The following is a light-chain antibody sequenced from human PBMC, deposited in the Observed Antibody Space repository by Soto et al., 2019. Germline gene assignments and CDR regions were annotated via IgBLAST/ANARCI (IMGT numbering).Light chain of an antibody. CDR1: SSDVGGYNY. Sequence: QSALTQPASVSRSPGQSITISCTGTSSDVGGYNYVSWYQQHPGKAPKLMIYEVSKRPSGVSNCFSGSKSGNTASLTISGLQAEDEADYYCSSYTSSSTNVFGTGTKLTVL. V-gene: IGLV2-14*01. CDR2: EVS. J-gene: IGLJ1*01. CDR3: SSYTSSSTNV.